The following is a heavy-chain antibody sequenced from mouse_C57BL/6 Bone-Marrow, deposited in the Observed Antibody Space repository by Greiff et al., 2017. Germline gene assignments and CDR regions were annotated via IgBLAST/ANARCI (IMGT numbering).Heavy chain of an antibody. CDR2: IDPENGDT. D-gene: IGHD2-5*01. J-gene: IGHJ2*01. CDR3: TTYYYSNYVGY. V-gene: IGHV14-4*01. Sequence: VQLQQSGAELVRPGASVKLSCTASGFNITDDYMHWVKQRPEQGLEWIGWIDPENGDTEYASKFQGKATITADTSSNTAYLQLSSLTSEDTAVYYCTTYYYSNYVGYWGQGTTLTVSS. CDR1: GFNITDDY.